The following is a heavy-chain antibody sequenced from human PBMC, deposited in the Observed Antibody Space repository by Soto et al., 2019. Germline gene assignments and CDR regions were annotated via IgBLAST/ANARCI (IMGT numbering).Heavy chain of an antibody. J-gene: IGHJ4*02. CDR2: ISGSGGST. Sequence: EVQLLESGGGLVQPGGSLRLSCAASGFTFSSYAMSWVRQAPGKGLEWVSAISGSGGSTYYTDSVKGRFTISRDNSKNTLYLQMNCRRAEDTDVYYGAYSSTPFDYWGQGTLVTVSS. CDR3: AYSSTPFDY. CDR1: GFTFSSYA. V-gene: IGHV3-23*01. D-gene: IGHD6-13*01.